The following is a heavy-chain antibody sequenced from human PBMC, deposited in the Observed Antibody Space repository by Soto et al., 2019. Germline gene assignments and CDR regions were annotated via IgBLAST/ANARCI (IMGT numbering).Heavy chain of an antibody. J-gene: IGHJ6*02. V-gene: IGHV1-69*13. CDR3: ARARGPSMLRYYYGLDV. Sequence: ASVKVSCKASGGTFSTYAISWVRQAPGQGLEWMGGIIPVFGAANYTQKFQGRVTITADESTRAVYMELSSLRSEDTAVYYCARARGPSMLRYYYGLDVWGQGTTVTVS. CDR1: GGTFSTYA. D-gene: IGHD3-10*02. CDR2: IIPVFGAA.